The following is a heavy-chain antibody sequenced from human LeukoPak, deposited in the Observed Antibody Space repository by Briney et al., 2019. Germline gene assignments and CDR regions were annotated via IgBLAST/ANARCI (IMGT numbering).Heavy chain of an antibody. CDR2: ISSSGSTI. D-gene: IGHD3-9*01. CDR3: TRAPTYDILTGYYRDY. V-gene: IGHV3-48*03. J-gene: IGHJ4*02. CDR1: KFTFSSYE. Sequence: GGSLRLSCAASKFTFSSYEMNWVRQAPGKGLEWVSYISSSGSTIYYADSVKGRFTISRDNAKNSLYLQMNSLRAEDTAVYYCTRAPTYDILTGYYRDYWGQGTLVTVSS.